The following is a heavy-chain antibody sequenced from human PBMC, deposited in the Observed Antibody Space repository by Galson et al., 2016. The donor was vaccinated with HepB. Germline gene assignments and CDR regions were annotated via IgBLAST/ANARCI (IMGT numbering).Heavy chain of an antibody. CDR2: IDPNSGDT. V-gene: IGHV1-2*06. J-gene: IGHJ4*02. CDR3: TRSLRYSTGGSPY. D-gene: IGHD2-8*02. Sequence: SVKVSCTASGYMFTAYYIHWVRQAPGQGLEWMGRIDPNSGDTKVAQNFQGGVTLTRDTSLTTAYLELTRLRPNDTAVYFCTRSLRYSTGGSPYWGQGTLVTVSS. CDR1: GYMFTAYY.